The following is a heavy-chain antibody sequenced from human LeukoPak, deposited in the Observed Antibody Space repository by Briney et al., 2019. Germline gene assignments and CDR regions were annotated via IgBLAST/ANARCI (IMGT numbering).Heavy chain of an antibody. CDR2: IYYTGSV. J-gene: IGHJ6*02. CDR3: ARDHSYYFGSETSTLDV. V-gene: IGHV4-30-4*01. Sequence: SETLSLTCTVSGAPISTAGYYWTWIRQTPGEGLEWIGYIYYTGSVDYNPSLKSRLSMSLDTSKNQFSLKLNSVTAADTAGYYCARDHSYYFGSETSTLDVWGQGTAVTVSS. D-gene: IGHD3-10*01. CDR1: GAPISTAGYY.